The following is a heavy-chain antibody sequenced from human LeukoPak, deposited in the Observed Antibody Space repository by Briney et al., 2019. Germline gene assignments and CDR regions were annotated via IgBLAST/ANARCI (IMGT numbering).Heavy chain of an antibody. J-gene: IGHJ4*02. Sequence: PGGSLRLSCAASGFTLSSYWMSWVRQAPGKGLERVANIKQDGSEKYYVDSVKGRFTISRDNAKNSLYLQMNSLRAEDTAVYYCAREDYYYDSSGSDYWGQGTLVTVSS. D-gene: IGHD3-22*01. CDR2: IKQDGSEK. V-gene: IGHV3-7*01. CDR1: GFTLSSYW. CDR3: AREDYYYDSSGSDY.